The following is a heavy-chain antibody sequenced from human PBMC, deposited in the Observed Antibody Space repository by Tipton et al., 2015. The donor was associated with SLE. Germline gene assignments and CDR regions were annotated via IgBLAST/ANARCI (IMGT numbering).Heavy chain of an antibody. J-gene: IGHJ3*02. D-gene: IGHD3-16*01. CDR1: GGSISSHY. Sequence: TLSLTCTVSGGSISSHYWSWIRQPPGKGLEWIGYIYYSGSTNYNPSLKSRVTISVDTSKNQFSLKLSSVTAADTAVYYCARETEYDYVWGSYPDIWGQGTIVTVSA. V-gene: IGHV4-59*11. CDR2: IYYSGST. CDR3: ARETEYDYVWGSYPDI.